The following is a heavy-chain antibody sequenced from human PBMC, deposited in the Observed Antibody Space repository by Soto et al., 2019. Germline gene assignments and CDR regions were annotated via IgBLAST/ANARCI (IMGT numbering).Heavy chain of an antibody. J-gene: IGHJ4*01. V-gene: IGHV4-39*01. Sequence: QLQIQESGPGLVRPSEPLSLTCTVSGTSISSGGTFWGWIRQSPGKGLEWMGSMYYDGSTNYNPSLKSRVSMSVDTSKNEISLRLTALTAADTAVYYCARRRYTYGHYYLDRWGQGTRVTVSS. CDR3: ARRRYTYGHYYLDR. CDR1: GTSISSGGTF. D-gene: IGHD5-18*01. CDR2: MYYDGST.